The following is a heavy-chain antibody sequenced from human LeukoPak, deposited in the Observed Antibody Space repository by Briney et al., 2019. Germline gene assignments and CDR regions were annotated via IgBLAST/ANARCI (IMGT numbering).Heavy chain of an antibody. CDR1: GGSISSSSYY. D-gene: IGHD6-19*01. CDR2: INHSGST. J-gene: IGHJ1*01. CDR3: ARGGVRYSSGWYPPRAEYFQH. V-gene: IGHV4-39*07. Sequence: PSETLSLTCTVSGGSISSSSYYWGWIRQPPGKGLEWIGEINHSGSTNYNPSLKSRVTISVDTSKNQFSLKLSSVTAADTAVYYCARGGVRYSSGWYPPRAEYFQHWGQGTLVTVSS.